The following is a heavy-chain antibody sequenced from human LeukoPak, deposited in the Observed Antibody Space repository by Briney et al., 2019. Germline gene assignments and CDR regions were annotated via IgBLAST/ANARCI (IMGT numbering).Heavy chain of an antibody. D-gene: IGHD6-19*01. CDR2: IYYTGST. Sequence: SETLSLTCTVSGGSISSYYWSWIRQPPGKGMEWIGCIYYTGSTNYNPSLKSRVTISVDTSKNQFSLKLSSVAAADTAVYYCATGRAYSSVDYWGQGTLVTVSS. V-gene: IGHV4-59*01. CDR3: ATGRAYSSVDY. J-gene: IGHJ4*02. CDR1: GGSISSYY.